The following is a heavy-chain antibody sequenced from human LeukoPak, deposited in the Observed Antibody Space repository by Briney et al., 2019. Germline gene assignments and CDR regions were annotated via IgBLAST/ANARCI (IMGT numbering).Heavy chain of an antibody. J-gene: IGHJ4*02. V-gene: IGHV1-46*01. Sequence: ASVKVSCKASGYTFTSLNMHWVRQAPGQGLEWMGIINPSGGSTSYAQKFQGRVTMTRDTSTSTVYMELSSLRSDDTAVYYCARDNSNWSNDYWGQGTLVTVSS. CDR2: INPSGGST. D-gene: IGHD6-13*01. CDR3: ARDNSNWSNDY. CDR1: GYTFTSLN.